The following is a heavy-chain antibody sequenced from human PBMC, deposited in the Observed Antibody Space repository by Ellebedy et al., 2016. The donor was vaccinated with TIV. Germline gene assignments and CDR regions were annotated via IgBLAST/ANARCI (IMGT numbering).Heavy chain of an antibody. V-gene: IGHV3-23*01. J-gene: IGHJ4*02. CDR1: GFTFATNS. D-gene: IGHD6-19*01. Sequence: GGSLRLXXVASGFTFATNSMSWVRQTPGKGLEWVSSMNGGSGVTYYADSVRGRFAISRDISKNTLYLVINSLRAEDTAVYYCAKDHVSSGWPTFDSWGQGVLVAVSS. CDR3: AKDHVSSGWPTFDS. CDR2: MNGGSGVT.